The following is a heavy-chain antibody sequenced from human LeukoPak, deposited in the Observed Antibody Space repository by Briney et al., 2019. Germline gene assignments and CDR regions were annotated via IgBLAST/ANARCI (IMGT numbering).Heavy chain of an antibody. CDR2: IRGGGSPI. CDR3: TRDPHALDY. V-gene: IGHV3-48*02. J-gene: IGHJ4*02. CDR1: GFTFSTYS. Sequence: QPGGSLRLSCAASGFTFSTYSMNWVRQAPGKGLEWVSYIRGGGSPIYYADSVKGRFTISRDNAKNSLYLQMNSLRDEDTAVYYCTRDPHALDYWGQGTLVTVSS.